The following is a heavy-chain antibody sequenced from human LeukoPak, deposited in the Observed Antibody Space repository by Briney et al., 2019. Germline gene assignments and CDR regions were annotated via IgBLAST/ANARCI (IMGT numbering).Heavy chain of an antibody. CDR1: GGSIGSGGYY. Sequence: SRTLSLTCAVSGGSIGSGGYYWSCIRHQPGEGLEWNGYIYISGSTDYNPSLKGRLAITVDTPKNQFSLKVTSETAADSAGYYCARGRYAAGNFDYWGQGTLVTVSP. J-gene: IGHJ4*02. D-gene: IGHD6-13*01. V-gene: IGHV4-31*11. CDR2: IYISGST. CDR3: ARGRYAAGNFDY.